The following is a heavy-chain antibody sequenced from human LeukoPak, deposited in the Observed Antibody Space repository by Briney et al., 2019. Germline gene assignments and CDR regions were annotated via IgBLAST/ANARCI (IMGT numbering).Heavy chain of an antibody. CDR2: IDPSGGST. Sequence: ASVKVSCKASGYTFTSYYMHWVRQAPGQGLEWMGIIDPSGGSTSYAQKFQGRVTMTRDTSTSTVYMELSSLRSEDTAVYYCARDRSRYPFDPWGQGTLVTVSS. CDR1: GYTFTSYY. D-gene: IGHD1-1*01. V-gene: IGHV1-46*01. J-gene: IGHJ5*02. CDR3: ARDRSRYPFDP.